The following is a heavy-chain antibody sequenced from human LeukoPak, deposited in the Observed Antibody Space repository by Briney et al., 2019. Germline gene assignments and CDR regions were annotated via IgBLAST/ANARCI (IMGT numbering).Heavy chain of an antibody. V-gene: IGHV3-48*03. Sequence: PGGSLRLSCAASGFTFSSYEMNWVRQAPGQGLEWISYISSRGTSKHHAHTVKGRFTISRDNAKNSLYLQMNSLRAEDTAVYYCARAHFYDSSAFDYWGQGTLVTVSS. CDR1: GFTFSSYE. J-gene: IGHJ4*02. CDR2: ISSRGTSK. CDR3: ARAHFYDSSAFDY. D-gene: IGHD3-22*01.